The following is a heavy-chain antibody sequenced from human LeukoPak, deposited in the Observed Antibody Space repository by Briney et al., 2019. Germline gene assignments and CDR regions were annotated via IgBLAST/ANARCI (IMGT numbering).Heavy chain of an antibody. CDR2: IYYSGST. V-gene: IGHV4-59*07. Sequence: SDTLSLTCTVSGGSISSYYWSWIRQPPGKGLEWIGYIYYSGSTNYNPSLKSRVTISVDTSKNQFSLKLSSVTAADTAVYYCARGLNYYDSSGHYWYFDLWGRGTLVTVSS. CDR1: GGSISSYY. CDR3: ARGLNYYDSSGHYWYFDL. D-gene: IGHD3-22*01. J-gene: IGHJ2*01.